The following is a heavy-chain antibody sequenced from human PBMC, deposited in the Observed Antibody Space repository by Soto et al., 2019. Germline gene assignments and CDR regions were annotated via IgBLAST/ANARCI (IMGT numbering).Heavy chain of an antibody. D-gene: IGHD6-13*01. Sequence: EVQLLESGGGLVQPGGSLRLSCAASGFTFSSYAMSWVRQATGKGLEWVSAISGSGGSTYYADSVKGRFTISRDNSENTLCLQMNSLRAEDTAVYYCAKDSSSWFDFDYWCQGALVIVSS. CDR3: AKDSSSWFDFDY. J-gene: IGHJ4*02. V-gene: IGHV3-23*01. CDR2: ISGSGGST. CDR1: GFTFSSYA.